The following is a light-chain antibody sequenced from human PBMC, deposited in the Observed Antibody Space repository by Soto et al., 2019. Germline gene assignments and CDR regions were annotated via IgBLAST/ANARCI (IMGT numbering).Light chain of an antibody. CDR1: QPVNTF. CDR2: DAS. J-gene: IGKJ2*03. Sequence: IQMTQSPSTVSASVGDSVTISCRASQPVNTFLAWYQQKPGGAPKVVIFDASNLGSGVPSRFSGSGFGTEFTLSMTRLQPDDFATYYCQQYKNYSYSFGQGTKLEIK. V-gene: IGKV1-5*01. CDR3: QQYKNYSYS.